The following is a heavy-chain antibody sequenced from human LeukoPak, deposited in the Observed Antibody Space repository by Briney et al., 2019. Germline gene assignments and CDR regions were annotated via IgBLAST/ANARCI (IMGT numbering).Heavy chain of an antibody. CDR3: AKSWDTVTRGRTYFDY. D-gene: IGHD4-17*01. CDR2: ISSSGGTI. V-gene: IGHV3-11*01. CDR1: GFTFSDYY. J-gene: IGHJ4*02. Sequence: PGGSLRLSCAASGFTFSDYYMSWIRQAPGKGLEWVSYISSSGGTIYYADSVKGRFTISRDNAKNSLYLQMNSLRAEDTAVYYCAKSWDTVTRGRTYFDYWGQGTLVTASS.